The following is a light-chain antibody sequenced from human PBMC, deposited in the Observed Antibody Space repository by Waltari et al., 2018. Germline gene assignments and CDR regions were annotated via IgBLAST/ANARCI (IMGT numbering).Light chain of an antibody. CDR3: SSHTSSSTPNWV. V-gene: IGLV2-14*03. Sequence: QSALTQPASVSGSPGQSITISCTGTSNDVGAYNYVPWYQQFPGKAPKLMIYDVSKRPSGVSNRFSGSKSGNTASLSIAGLQAEDEADYYCSSHTSSSTPNWVFGGGTKLTVL. J-gene: IGLJ3*02. CDR1: SNDVGAYNY. CDR2: DVS.